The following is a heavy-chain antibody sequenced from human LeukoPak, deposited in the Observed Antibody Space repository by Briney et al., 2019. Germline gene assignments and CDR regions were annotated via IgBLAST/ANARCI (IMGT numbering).Heavy chain of an antibody. CDR2: IYYSGST. D-gene: IGHD3-22*01. Sequence: SQTLSLTCTVSGGSISSGGYYWSWIRQHPEKGLEWIGYIYYSGSTYYNPSLKSRVTISVDTSKNQFSLKLSSVTAADTAVYYCARSDSSGYYVDYWGQGTLVTVSS. V-gene: IGHV4-31*03. CDR3: ARSDSSGYYVDY. J-gene: IGHJ4*02. CDR1: GGSISSGGYY.